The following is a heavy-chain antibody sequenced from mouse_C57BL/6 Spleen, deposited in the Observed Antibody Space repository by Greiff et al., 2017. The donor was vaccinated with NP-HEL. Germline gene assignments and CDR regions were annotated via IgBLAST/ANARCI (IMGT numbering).Heavy chain of an antibody. V-gene: IGHV1-7*01. CDR1: GYTFTSYW. Sequence: QVQLKESGAELAKPGASVKLSCKASGYTFTSYWMHWVKQRPGQGLEWIGYINPSSGYTKYNQKFKDKATLTADKSSSTAYMQLSSLTYEDSAVYYCARSYGSSANYFDYWGQGTTLTVSS. CDR3: ARSYGSSANYFDY. D-gene: IGHD1-1*01. J-gene: IGHJ2*01. CDR2: INPSSGYT.